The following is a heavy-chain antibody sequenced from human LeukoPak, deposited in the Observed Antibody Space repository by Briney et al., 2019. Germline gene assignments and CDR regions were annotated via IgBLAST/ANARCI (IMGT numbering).Heavy chain of an antibody. CDR3: ASPSIVGATIAAFDI. D-gene: IGHD1-26*01. CDR1: GFTVRSNY. Sequence: HPGGSLRLSCAASGFTVRSNYMSWVRQAPGKGLEWVSIIYNDGGTYYADSVKGRFTISRDNAKNSLYLQMNSLRAEDTAVYYCASPSIVGATIAAFDIWGQGTMVTVSS. V-gene: IGHV3-66*01. J-gene: IGHJ3*02. CDR2: IYNDGGT.